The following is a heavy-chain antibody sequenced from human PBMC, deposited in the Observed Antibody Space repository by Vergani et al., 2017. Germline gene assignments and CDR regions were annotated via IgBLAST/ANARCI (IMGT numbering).Heavy chain of an antibody. J-gene: IGHJ6*02. V-gene: IGHV3-21*01. D-gene: IGHD5-18*01. CDR2: ISSSSSYI. CDR1: GFTFSSYS. CDR3: AKDLVGQLWLYYYYYYGMDV. Sequence: EVQLVESGGGLVKPGGSLRLSCAASGFTFSSYSMNWVRQAPGKGLEWVSSISSSSSYIYYADSVKGRFTISRDNAKNSLYLQMNSLRAEDTAVYYCAKDLVGQLWLYYYYYYGMDVWGQGTTVTVSS.